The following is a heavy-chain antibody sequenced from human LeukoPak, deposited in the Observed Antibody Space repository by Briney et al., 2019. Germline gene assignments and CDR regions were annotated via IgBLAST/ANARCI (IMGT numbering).Heavy chain of an antibody. CDR2: INADGSTA. D-gene: IGHD1-14*01. CDR3: VVVVEPPDSDGFDV. Sequence: QPGGSLRLSCAAPGFTFGNSWVHWVRQAPGKGLVWVSLINADGSTATYADSVKGRFTISRDNARNTLSLQMNSLTIEDTAVYYCVVVVEPPDSDGFDVWGQGTMITVSS. J-gene: IGHJ3*01. V-gene: IGHV3-74*01. CDR1: GFTFGNSW.